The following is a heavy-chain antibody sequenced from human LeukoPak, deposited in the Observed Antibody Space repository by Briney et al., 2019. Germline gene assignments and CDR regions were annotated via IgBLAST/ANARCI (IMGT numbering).Heavy chain of an antibody. CDR2: MNINSGNT. V-gene: IGHV1-8*01. J-gene: IGHJ4*02. D-gene: IGHD2-15*01. CDR3: ARGVVAATDIDY. Sequence: ASVKLSCKASGYTFTSYDINWVRQATGQGLEWMGWMNINSGNTGNDKKFQGRVTMTSNTSKSTAYMELRSLRSEDTAVYYCARGVVAATDIDYWGQGTLVTVSS. CDR1: GYTFTSYD.